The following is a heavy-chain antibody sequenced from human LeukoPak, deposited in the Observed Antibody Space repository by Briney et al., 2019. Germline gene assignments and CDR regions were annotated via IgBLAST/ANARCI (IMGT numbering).Heavy chain of an antibody. V-gene: IGHV1-18*01. CDR3: ARSSAIAVAGHFDY. J-gene: IGHJ4*02. Sequence: GASVRVSCKASGYSFTKYGVTWVRQAPGQGLEWMGWIGAYNAKTTYAQRFQGRVSMTTDASTNTAYMELRGLRFDDTAVFYCARSSAIAVAGHFDYWGQGSLVTVSS. CDR2: IGAYNAKT. CDR1: GYSFTKYG. D-gene: IGHD6-19*01.